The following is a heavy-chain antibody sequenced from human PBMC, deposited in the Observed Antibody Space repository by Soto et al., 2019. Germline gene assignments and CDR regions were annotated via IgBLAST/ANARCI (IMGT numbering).Heavy chain of an antibody. CDR2: IIPIFGTA. D-gene: IGHD2-2*03. CDR1: GGTFSSYA. CDR3: ASLPGYCSSTSCYIPGMDV. V-gene: IGHV1-69*13. J-gene: IGHJ6*02. Sequence: SVKVSCKASGGTFSSYAISWVRQAPGQGLEWMGGIIPIFGTANYAQKFQGRVTITADESTSTAYMELSSLRSEDTAVYYCASLPGYCSSTSCYIPGMDVWGQGTTVTVSS.